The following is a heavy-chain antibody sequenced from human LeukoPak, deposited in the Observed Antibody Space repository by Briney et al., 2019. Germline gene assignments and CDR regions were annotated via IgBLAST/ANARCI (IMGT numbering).Heavy chain of an antibody. CDR3: ARDIVVVPAAGRDYYYYYGMDV. D-gene: IGHD2-2*01. CDR2: ISSSGSTI. CDR1: GFTFSDYY. V-gene: IGHV3-11*01. Sequence: GGSLSLSCAASGFTFSDYYMSWIRQAPGKGLEWVSYISSSGSTIYYADSVKGRFTISRDNAKNSLYLQMNSLRAEDTAVYYCARDIVVVPAAGRDYYYYYGMDVWGQGTTVTVSS. J-gene: IGHJ6*02.